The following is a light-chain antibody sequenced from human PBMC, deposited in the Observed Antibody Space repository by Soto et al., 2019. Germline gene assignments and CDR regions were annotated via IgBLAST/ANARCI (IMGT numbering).Light chain of an antibody. CDR3: QQYNNWPLT. J-gene: IGKJ4*01. V-gene: IGKV3D-15*01. Sequence: ETVMTQSPATLSVSPGDRATLSCSASQSVSYNLAWYQQKPGQAPRLLIYDASTRATGIPARFSGSASGTEFTLTISSLLSEDCAVYYCQQYNNWPLTFGGGTKVDIK. CDR2: DAS. CDR1: QSVSYN.